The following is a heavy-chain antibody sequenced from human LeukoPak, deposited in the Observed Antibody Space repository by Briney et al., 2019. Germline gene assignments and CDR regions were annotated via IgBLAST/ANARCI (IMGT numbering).Heavy chain of an antibody. V-gene: IGHV1-2*02. CDR1: GYSFIDYY. Sequence: ASVKVSCKASGYSFIDYYLYWVRQAPGQGLEWMGWINTKSGATKYEQKFQGRITVTRDTSISTGYIELTSLKSDDTAVYNCARSKGFWTFDDWGQGTLITVSS. CDR2: INTKSGAT. CDR3: ARSKGFWTFDD. D-gene: IGHD3/OR15-3a*01. J-gene: IGHJ4*02.